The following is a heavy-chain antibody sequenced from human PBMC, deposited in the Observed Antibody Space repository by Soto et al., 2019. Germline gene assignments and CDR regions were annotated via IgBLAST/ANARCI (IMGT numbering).Heavy chain of an antibody. V-gene: IGHV4-61*01. J-gene: IGHJ3*02. CDR3: SRTYFISISRSPEASDI. CDR2: IDCSGST. Sequence: PEKLPHPYSGSAGSVRRGCYHGCWIRQPTGKGLEWMGYIDCSGSTNYNPSLKSRVTISVDTSKNQFSLKLSSGTAADTAVYYGSRTYFISISRSPEASDIWGPGLMVT. D-gene: IGHD3-10*01. CDR1: AGSVRRGCYH.